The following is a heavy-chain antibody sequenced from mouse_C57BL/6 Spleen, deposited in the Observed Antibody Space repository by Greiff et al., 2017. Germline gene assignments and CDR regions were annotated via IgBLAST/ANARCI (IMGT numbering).Heavy chain of an antibody. CDR2: SYPGDGDT. CDR3: ARVELGRYYYDV. J-gene: IGHJ1*03. Sequence: VKLQESGPELVKPGASVKISCKASGYAFSSSWMNWVKQRPGKGLGWIGRSYPGDGDTNYNGKFKGTATLTADKSSSTAYMKLSSLTSEDSAVYFCARVELGRYYYDVWGTGTTVTVSS. CDR1: GYAFSSSW. V-gene: IGHV1-82*01. D-gene: IGHD4-1*01.